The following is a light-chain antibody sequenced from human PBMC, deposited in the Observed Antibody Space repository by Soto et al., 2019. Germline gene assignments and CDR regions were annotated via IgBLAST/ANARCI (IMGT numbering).Light chain of an antibody. J-gene: IGKJ1*01. V-gene: IGKV1-6*01. CDR2: AAS. CDR3: LQDYNYPRT. Sequence: IQMTQSPSTLPASVGDRVTITCRASQGIRNNLGWYQQKPGKAPKLLIYAASSLQSGVPSRFSGSGSGTDFTLTISSLQPEDFATYYCLQDYNYPRTFGQGTKVDIK. CDR1: QGIRNN.